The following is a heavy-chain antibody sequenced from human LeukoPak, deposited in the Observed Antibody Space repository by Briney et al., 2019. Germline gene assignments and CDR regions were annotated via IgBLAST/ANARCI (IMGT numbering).Heavy chain of an antibody. Sequence: ASLKVSCKASGYTFTGYYMHWVRQAPGQGLEWMGWINPNSGGTNYAQKFQGRVTMTRDTSISTAYMELSRLRSDDTAVYYCAREESGDYGDNSALDYWGQGTLVTVSS. J-gene: IGHJ4*02. V-gene: IGHV1-2*02. D-gene: IGHD4-23*01. CDR1: GYTFTGYY. CDR3: AREESGDYGDNSALDY. CDR2: INPNSGGT.